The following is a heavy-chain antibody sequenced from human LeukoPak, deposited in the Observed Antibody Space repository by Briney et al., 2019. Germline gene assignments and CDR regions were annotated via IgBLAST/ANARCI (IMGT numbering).Heavy chain of an antibody. Sequence: QTGGSLRLSCAASGFTFSTYGMTWVRQAPGKGLEWVSSITDDGGNTYYADSVKGRFTISRDNSKNTLYLQMNSLRAEDTAVYYCRCFRHRGVYYYGMDVWGQGTTVTVSS. D-gene: IGHD3-16*01. CDR3: RCFRHRGVYYYGMDV. V-gene: IGHV3-23*01. CDR1: GFTFSTYG. J-gene: IGHJ6*02. CDR2: ITDDGGNT.